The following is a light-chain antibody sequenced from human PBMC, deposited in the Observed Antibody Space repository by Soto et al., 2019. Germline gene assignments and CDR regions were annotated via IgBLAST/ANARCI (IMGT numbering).Light chain of an antibody. CDR1: QGISSY. V-gene: IGKV1-8*01. Sequence: AIRMTQSPSSFSASTGDRVTMTCRASQGISSYLAWYQQKPGKAPKLLIYAASTLQSGIPSRFSGSGSGTDFTLTISCLQSEDFATYYCQQYYSYPRPFGQGTKVEIK. J-gene: IGKJ1*01. CDR2: AAS. CDR3: QQYYSYPRP.